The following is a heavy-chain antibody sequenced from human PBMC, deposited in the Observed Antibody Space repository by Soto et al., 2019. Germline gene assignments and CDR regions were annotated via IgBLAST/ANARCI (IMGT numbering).Heavy chain of an antibody. J-gene: IGHJ5*02. CDR1: GGSISSSSYY. V-gene: IGHV4-39*01. CDR3: ARIKIVVVPAAMEFWFDP. Sequence: QLQLQESGPGLVKPSETLSLTCTVSGGSISSSSYYWGWIRQPPGKGLEWIGSIYYSGSTYYNPSLKSPVTISVDTSKNQFSLKLSSVTAADTAVYYCARIKIVVVPAAMEFWFDPWGQGTLVTVSS. D-gene: IGHD2-2*01. CDR2: IYYSGST.